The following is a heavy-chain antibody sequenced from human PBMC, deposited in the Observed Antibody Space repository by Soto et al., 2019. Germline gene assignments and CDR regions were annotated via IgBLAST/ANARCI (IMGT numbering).Heavy chain of an antibody. D-gene: IGHD3-10*01. CDR3: ARGGGYYSYGMDV. J-gene: IGHJ6*02. V-gene: IGHV4-34*01. Sequence: SETLSLTCAVYGGSFSGYDCSWIRQPPGKGLEWMGEINHSGSTNYNPSLKSRVTISVDTSKNQFSLQLTSVTAADTAVYYCARGGGYYSYGMDVWGQGTTVTVSS. CDR2: INHSGST. CDR1: GGSFSGYD.